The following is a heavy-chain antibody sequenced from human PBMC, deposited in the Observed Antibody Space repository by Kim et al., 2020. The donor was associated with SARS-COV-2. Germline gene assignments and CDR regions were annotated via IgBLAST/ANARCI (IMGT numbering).Heavy chain of an antibody. Sequence: SVKGRFTISRDDSKNTAYLEMSGLKTEDTALYYCTRIPSTTLAFWDAFDIWGQGTMVTVSS. CDR3: TRIPSTTLAFWDAFDI. J-gene: IGHJ3*02. D-gene: IGHD3-3*02. V-gene: IGHV3-73*01.